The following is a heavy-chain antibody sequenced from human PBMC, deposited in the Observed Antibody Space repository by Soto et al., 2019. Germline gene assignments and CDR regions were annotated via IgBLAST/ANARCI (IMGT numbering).Heavy chain of an antibody. Sequence: SETLSLTCTVSGGSVSSGSYYWSWIRQPPGKGLEWIGYIYYSGSTNYNPSLKSRVTISVDTSKNQFSLKLSSVTAADTAVYYCARVFPYYDFWSGYYPDWGQGTLVTVSS. V-gene: IGHV4-61*01. J-gene: IGHJ4*02. CDR2: IYYSGST. CDR1: GGSVSSGSYY. CDR3: ARVFPYYDFWSGYYPD. D-gene: IGHD3-3*01.